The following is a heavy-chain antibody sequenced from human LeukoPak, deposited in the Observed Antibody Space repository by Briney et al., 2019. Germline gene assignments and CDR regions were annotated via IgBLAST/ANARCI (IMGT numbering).Heavy chain of an antibody. CDR1: GFTFSSYS. CDR2: ISSSGSTI. CDR3: ARGKGWFGEKDPGFDY. D-gene: IGHD3-10*01. V-gene: IGHV3-48*04. J-gene: IGHJ4*02. Sequence: GGSLRLSCAASGFTFSSYSMNWVRQAPGKGLEWVSYISSSGSTIYYADSVKGRFTISRDNAKNSLYLQMNSLRAEDTAVYYCARGKGWFGEKDPGFDYWGQGTLVTVSS.